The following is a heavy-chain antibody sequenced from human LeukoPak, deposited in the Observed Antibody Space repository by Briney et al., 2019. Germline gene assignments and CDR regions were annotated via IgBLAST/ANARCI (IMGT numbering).Heavy chain of an antibody. CDR2: IDHSGST. V-gene: IGHV4-34*01. D-gene: IGHD6-13*01. J-gene: IGHJ4*02. CDR3: ATSSSSWYYFDY. CDR1: GGSFSGYY. Sequence: SETLSLTCAVYGGSFSGYYWSWIRQPPGKGLEWIGEIDHSGSTNYNPSLKSRVTISVDTSKNQFSLKLSSVTAADTAVYYCATSSSSWYYFDYWGQGTLVTVSS.